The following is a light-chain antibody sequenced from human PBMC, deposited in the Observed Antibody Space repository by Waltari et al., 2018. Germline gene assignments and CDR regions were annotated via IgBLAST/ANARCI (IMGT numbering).Light chain of an antibody. J-gene: IGKJ4*01. V-gene: IGKV3-20*01. Sequence: EIVLTQSPATLSLFPGDRVTLTCRASQSVGSKYLAWYQPKPGQAPRLLVYGGSTRTTGTPDRFSGSGSGTDFTLTISRLEPDDFALYYCQQYDNSPPLTFGGGTRVEIK. CDR3: QQYDNSPPLT. CDR1: QSVGSKY. CDR2: GGS.